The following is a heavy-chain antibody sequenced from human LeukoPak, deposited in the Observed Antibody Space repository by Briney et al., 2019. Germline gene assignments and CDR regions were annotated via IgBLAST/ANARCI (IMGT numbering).Heavy chain of an antibody. V-gene: IGHV1-3*01. J-gene: IGHJ4*02. CDR2: INAGNGNT. CDR1: GYTFASYA. D-gene: IGHD4-17*01. CDR3: ARILEGVTTNY. Sequence: ASVKVSCKASGYTFASYAMHWVRQAPGQRLEWMGWINAGNGNTKYSQKFQGRVTITRDTSASTAYMELSSLRSEDTAVYYCARILEGVTTNYWGQGTLVTVSS.